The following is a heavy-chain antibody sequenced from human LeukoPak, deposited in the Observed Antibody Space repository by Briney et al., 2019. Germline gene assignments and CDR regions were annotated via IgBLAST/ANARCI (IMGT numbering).Heavy chain of an antibody. J-gene: IGHJ4*02. Sequence: SETLSLTCAVSGYSISSGYYWGWIRQPPGKGLEWIGSIYHSGSTYYNPSLKSRVTISVDTSKNQFSLKLSSVTAADTAVYYCAREREGYCSSTSCYAGGWVDYWGQGTLVTVSS. CDR3: AREREGYCSSTSCYAGGWVDY. CDR2: IYHSGST. D-gene: IGHD2-2*01. CDR1: GYSISSGYY. V-gene: IGHV4-38-2*02.